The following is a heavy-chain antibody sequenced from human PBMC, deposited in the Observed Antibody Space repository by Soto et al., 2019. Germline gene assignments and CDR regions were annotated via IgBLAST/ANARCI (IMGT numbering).Heavy chain of an antibody. Sequence: SETLSLTCTVSGGSISSGGYYWSWIRQHPGKGLEWIGYIYYSGSTYYNPSLKSRVTISVDTSKNQFSLKLSSVTAADTAVYYCARDRPSKYNWLDPWGQGTLVTVSS. CDR3: ARDRPSKYNWLDP. J-gene: IGHJ5*02. CDR1: GGSISSGGYY. V-gene: IGHV4-31*03. CDR2: IYYSGST.